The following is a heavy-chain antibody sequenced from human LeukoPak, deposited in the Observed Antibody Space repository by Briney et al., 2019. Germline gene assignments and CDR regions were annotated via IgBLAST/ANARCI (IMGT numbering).Heavy chain of an antibody. D-gene: IGHD3-22*01. CDR1: GGSISSSSYY. V-gene: IGHV4-39*07. CDR2: IYYSGST. J-gene: IGHJ4*02. Sequence: SETLSLTCTVSGGSISSSSYYWGWIRQPPGKGLEWIGSIYYSGSTYYNPSLKSRVTISVDTSKNQFSLKPSSVTAADTAVYYCARDPYYYDSSGPVDYWGQGTLVTVSS. CDR3: ARDPYYYDSSGPVDY.